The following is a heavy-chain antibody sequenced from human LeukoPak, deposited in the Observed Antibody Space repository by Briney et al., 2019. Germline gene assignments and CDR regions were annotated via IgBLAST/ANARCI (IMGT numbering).Heavy chain of an antibody. D-gene: IGHD4-23*01. V-gene: IGHV4-39*01. CDR1: GGSISSSSYY. CDR3: ARRGGNGDFDY. CDR2: IYYSGST. Sequence: SETLSLTCTVSGGSISSSSYYWGWIRQPPGKGLEWIGSIYYSGSTYYNPSLKSRVTISVDTSKNQFSLKLSSVTAADTAVYYCARRGGNGDFDYWGQGTLVTVSS. J-gene: IGHJ4*02.